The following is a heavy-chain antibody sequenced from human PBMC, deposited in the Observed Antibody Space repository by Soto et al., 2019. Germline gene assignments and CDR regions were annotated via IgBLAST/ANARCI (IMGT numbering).Heavy chain of an antibody. CDR1: GGSFSYYS. CDR3: ARSGEAYYDILTGYYKGSWFDP. J-gene: IGHJ5*02. Sequence: QVQPVQSGAEVKKAGSSVRVSCKASGGSFSYYSISWVRQAPGQGLEWMGGIIPFSGTPKYAQKFQDRVTITADGSTRIVYMELSSLTSEDTAVYYCARSGEAYYDILTGYYKGSWFDPWGQGTLVTVSS. CDR2: IIPFSGTP. D-gene: IGHD3-9*01. V-gene: IGHV1-69*01.